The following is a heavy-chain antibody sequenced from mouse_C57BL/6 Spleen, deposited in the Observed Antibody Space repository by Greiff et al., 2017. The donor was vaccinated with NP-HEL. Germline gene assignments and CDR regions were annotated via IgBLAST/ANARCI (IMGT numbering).Heavy chain of an antibody. Sequence: EVMLVESGGGLVKPGGSLKLSCAASGFTFSSYAMSWVRQTPEKRLEWVATISDGGSYTYYPDNVKGRFTISRDNAKNNLYLQMSHLKSEDTAMYYCASLSGGYFDVWGTGTTVTVSS. J-gene: IGHJ1*03. CDR1: GFTFSSYA. V-gene: IGHV5-4*03. CDR3: ASLSGGYFDV. D-gene: IGHD3-1*01. CDR2: ISDGGSYT.